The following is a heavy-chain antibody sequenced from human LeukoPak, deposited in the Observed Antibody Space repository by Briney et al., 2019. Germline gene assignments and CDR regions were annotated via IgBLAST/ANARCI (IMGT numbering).Heavy chain of an antibody. J-gene: IGHJ4*02. CDR1: GYTFTSYD. CDR3: ARVGIAVAGSDY. V-gene: IGHV1-8*01. D-gene: IGHD6-19*01. Sequence: ASVKVFCKASGYTFTSYDINWVRQATGQGLEWMGWMNPNSGNTGYAQKFQGRVTMTRNTSISTAYMELSSLRSEDTAVYYCARVGIAVAGSDYWGQGTLVTVSS. CDR2: MNPNSGNT.